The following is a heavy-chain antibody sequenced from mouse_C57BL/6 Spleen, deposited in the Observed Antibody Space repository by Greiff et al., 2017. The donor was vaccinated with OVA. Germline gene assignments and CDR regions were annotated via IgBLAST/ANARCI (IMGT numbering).Heavy chain of an antibody. CDR1: GFTFSSYA. Sequence: EVNVVESGGGLVKPGGSLKLSCAASGFTFSSYAMSWVRQTPEKRLEWVATISDGGSYTYYPDNVKGRFTISRDNAKNNLYLQMSHLKSEDTAMYYCARDDGGAYWGQGTLVTVSA. CDR3: ARDDGGAY. J-gene: IGHJ3*01. V-gene: IGHV5-4*01. D-gene: IGHD2-3*01. CDR2: ISDGGSYT.